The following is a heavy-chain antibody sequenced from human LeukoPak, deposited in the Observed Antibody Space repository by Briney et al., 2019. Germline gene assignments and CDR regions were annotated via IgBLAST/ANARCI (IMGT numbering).Heavy chain of an antibody. CDR3: ATYMTTDQYLDF. J-gene: IGHJ4*02. Sequence: SQTLSLTCTVSGGSISSGDYYWSWIRQPPGKGLEWIGFIYYSGTTYYNPSLKSRLTISVDTSKNQFSLKLSSVTAADTAVYYCATYMTTDQYLDFWGQGTLVTVSS. CDR1: GGSISSGDYY. V-gene: IGHV4-30-4*08. D-gene: IGHD4-11*01. CDR2: IYYSGTT.